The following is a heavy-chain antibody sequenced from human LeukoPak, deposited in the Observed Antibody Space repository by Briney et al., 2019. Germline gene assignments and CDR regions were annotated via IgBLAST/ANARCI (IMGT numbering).Heavy chain of an antibody. CDR3: ARVGATAMAD. D-gene: IGHD5-18*01. J-gene: IGHJ4*02. V-gene: IGHV1-69*05. CDR1: GGTFSSYA. Sequence: GASVKVSCKASGGTFSSYAISWVRQAPGQGLEWMGRIIPIFGTANYAQKFQGRVTITTDESTSTAYMELGSLRSEDTAVYYCARVGATAMADWGQGTLVTVSS. CDR2: IIPIFGTA.